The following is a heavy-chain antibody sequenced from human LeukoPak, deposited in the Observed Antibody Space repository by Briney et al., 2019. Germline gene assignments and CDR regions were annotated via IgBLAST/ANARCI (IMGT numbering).Heavy chain of an antibody. J-gene: IGHJ6*02. CDR3: ARDYRYYGDYVDYYYSGMDV. CDR2: IKDSGTT. V-gene: IGHV1-46*01. CDR1: GYSFTTYH. D-gene: IGHD4-17*01. Sequence: GASVKVSCKASGYSFTTYHIHWVRQAPGQGLEWMGIIKDSGTTIYPQKFQGRVTMTRDTSTSTVYMEVSSLRAEDTAVYYCARDYRYYGDYVDYYYSGMDVWGQGTTVTVSS.